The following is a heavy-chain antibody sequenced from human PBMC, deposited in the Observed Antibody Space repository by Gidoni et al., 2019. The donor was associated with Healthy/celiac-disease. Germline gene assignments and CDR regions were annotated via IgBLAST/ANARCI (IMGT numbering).Heavy chain of an antibody. Sequence: QVQLVQSGAEVKKPGSSVKVSCKASGGTFSSYAISWVRRAPGQGLEWLGGIFPIFGTATYAQKFQGRVRITADESTSTAYMERSSLRSEDTAVYYCARGGGVSAFDIWGQGTMVTVSS. CDR2: IFPIFGTA. CDR3: ARGGGVSAFDI. J-gene: IGHJ3*02. CDR1: GGTFSSYA. D-gene: IGHD1-26*01. V-gene: IGHV1-69*01.